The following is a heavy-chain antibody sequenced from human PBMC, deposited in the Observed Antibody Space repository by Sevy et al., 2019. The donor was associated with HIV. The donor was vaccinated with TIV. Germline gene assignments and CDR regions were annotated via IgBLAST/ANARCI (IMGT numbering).Heavy chain of an antibody. CDR1: GYYFTGYY. CDR2: INPNGGGT. V-gene: IGHV1-2*02. J-gene: IGHJ4*02. CDR3: ARSVYGSGTYLNDY. D-gene: IGHD3-10*01. Sequence: ASVQVSCKASGYYFTGYYVHWVRQAPGQGLEWMGWINPNGGGTNIGQKFHGRVTMSRDTSITTAYMELTRLRSNDTGVYFCARSVYGSGTYLNDYWGQGTLVTVSS.